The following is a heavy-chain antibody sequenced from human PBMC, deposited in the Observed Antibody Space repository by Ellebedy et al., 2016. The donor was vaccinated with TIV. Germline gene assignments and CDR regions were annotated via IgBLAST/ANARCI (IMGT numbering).Heavy chain of an antibody. V-gene: IGHV3-53*01. CDR1: GFTVSGNY. J-gene: IGHJ4*02. Sequence: GGSLRLSCAVSGFTVSGNYMSWVRQAPGKGLEWVSIIYSSGITYYPDSAKGRFTISRDNSKNTVSLQMNSLRAEDTAVYYCSRVDLGLAFHYWGRGTLVTVSS. CDR2: IYSSGIT. CDR3: SRVDLGLAFHY. D-gene: IGHD3/OR15-3a*01.